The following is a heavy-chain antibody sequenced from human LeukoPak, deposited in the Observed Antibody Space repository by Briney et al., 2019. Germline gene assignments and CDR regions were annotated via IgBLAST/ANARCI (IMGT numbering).Heavy chain of an antibody. CDR3: AKDVVASSWYFDGMDV. D-gene: IGHD2-15*01. CDR1: GFMFRTYP. Sequence: QAGGSLRLSCATSGFMFRTYPMTCVRQAPGKGLECGAASSFDDNNKSSAASVKARFSISRDNSQHTVYLDMDRLSVEDPATYFCAKDVVASSWYFDGMDVWGQGTPVTVSS. V-gene: IGHV3-30-3*01. J-gene: IGHJ6*02. CDR2: SSFDDNNK.